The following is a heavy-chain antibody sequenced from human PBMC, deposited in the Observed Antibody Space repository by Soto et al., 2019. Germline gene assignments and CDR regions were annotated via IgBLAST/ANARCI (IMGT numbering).Heavy chain of an antibody. CDR2: SNPSGGGT. D-gene: IGHD6-19*01. CDR1: GFTFTSYC. CDR3: ATYYCAREGSSGWPFDY. Sequence: QVQLVQSGAEVKKPGASVKVSCKTSGFTFTSYCMHWVRQAPGQGLEWMGISNPSGGGTSYAQKFQGRVSMTRDSSTSTAYMEMSSLRYEDTAMYYCATYYCAREGSSGWPFDYWGQGTLVTVSS. J-gene: IGHJ4*02. V-gene: IGHV1-46*01.